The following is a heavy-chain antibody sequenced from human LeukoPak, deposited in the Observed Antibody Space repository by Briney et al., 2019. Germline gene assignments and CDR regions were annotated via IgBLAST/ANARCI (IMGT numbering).Heavy chain of an antibody. CDR3: ARERYYDSSGYIDY. V-gene: IGHV4-59*01. J-gene: IGHJ4*02. CDR2: IYYSGST. Sequence: SETLSLTCTVSGGSISSYYWSWIRQPPGKGLEWIGYIYYSGSTNYNPSLKSRVTISVDTSKNQFSLKLSSVTAADTAVYYCARERYYDSSGYIDYWGQGTPVTVSS. D-gene: IGHD3-22*01. CDR1: GGSISSYY.